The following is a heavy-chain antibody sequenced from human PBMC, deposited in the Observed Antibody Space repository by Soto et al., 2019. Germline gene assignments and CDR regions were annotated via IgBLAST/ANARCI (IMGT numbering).Heavy chain of an antibody. J-gene: IGHJ4*02. CDR1: GFTFSGYG. Sequence: GGSLRLSCAASGFTFSGYGMHWVRQAPGKGLEWVAVISYDGSNKYYADSVKGRFTISRDNSKNTLYLQMNSLRAEDTAVYYCAKESHSTEGLLDYWGQGTLVTVSS. CDR3: AKESHSTEGLLDY. CDR2: ISYDGSNK. D-gene: IGHD6-13*01. V-gene: IGHV3-30*18.